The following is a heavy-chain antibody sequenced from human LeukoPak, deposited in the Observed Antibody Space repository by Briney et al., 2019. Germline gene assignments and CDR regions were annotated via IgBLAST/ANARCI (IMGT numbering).Heavy chain of an antibody. J-gene: IGHJ4*02. D-gene: IGHD6-13*01. CDR1: GGSFSGYY. Sequence: SETLSLTCAVYGGSFSGYYWSWIRQPPGKGLEWIGEINHSGSTNYNPSLKSRVTISVDTSKNQFSLKLSSVTAADTAVYYCTFAQQLVPIWGQGTLVTVSS. V-gene: IGHV4-34*01. CDR3: TFAQQLVPI. CDR2: INHSGST.